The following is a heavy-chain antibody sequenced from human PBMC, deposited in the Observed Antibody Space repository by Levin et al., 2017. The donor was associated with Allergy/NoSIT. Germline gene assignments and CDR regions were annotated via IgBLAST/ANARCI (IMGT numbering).Heavy chain of an antibody. CDR2: ISNSGSII. J-gene: IGHJ6*02. CDR1: GFTFSDYY. D-gene: IGHD3-3*01. Sequence: GGSLRLSCAASGFTFSDYYMSWIRQAPGEGLEWVSYISNSGSIIYYADSVKGRFTISRDNAKKSLFLQMNSLRAEDTAVYYCARFRTNSGARRIDVWGQGTTVSVSS. V-gene: IGHV3-11*01. CDR3: ARFRTNSGARRIDV.